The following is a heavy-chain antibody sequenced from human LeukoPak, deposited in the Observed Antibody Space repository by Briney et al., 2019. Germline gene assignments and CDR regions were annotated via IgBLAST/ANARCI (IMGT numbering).Heavy chain of an antibody. D-gene: IGHD3-9*01. Sequence: GGSLRLSCAASGFTFSSYAMSWVRQAPGKGLEWVSAISGSGGSTYYADSVKGRFTISRDNSKNTLYLQMNSLRAEDTAVYYCAKDRYSDNTGLYYFDYWGQGTLVTVSS. CDR2: ISGSGGST. V-gene: IGHV3-23*01. CDR3: AKDRYSDNTGLYYFDY. J-gene: IGHJ4*02. CDR1: GFTFSSYA.